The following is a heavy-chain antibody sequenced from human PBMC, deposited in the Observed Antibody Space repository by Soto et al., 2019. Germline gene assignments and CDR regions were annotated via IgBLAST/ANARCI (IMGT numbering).Heavy chain of an antibody. J-gene: IGHJ5*02. Sequence: GSLRLSCAASGFTFSSYAMHWVRQAPGKGLEWVAVISYDGSNKYYADSVKGRFTISRDNSKNTLYLQMNSLRAEDTAVYYCARAEAVAGTFWGFNWFDPWGQGTLVTVSS. D-gene: IGHD6-19*01. V-gene: IGHV3-30-3*01. CDR2: ISYDGSNK. CDR3: ARAEAVAGTFWGFNWFDP. CDR1: GFTFSSYA.